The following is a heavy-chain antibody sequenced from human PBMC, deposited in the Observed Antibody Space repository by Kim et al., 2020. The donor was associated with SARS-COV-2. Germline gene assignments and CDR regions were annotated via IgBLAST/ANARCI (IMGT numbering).Heavy chain of an antibody. CDR1: GFTFSSYA. D-gene: IGHD3-10*01. CDR3: VRDNYYGSGSYYT. CDR2: ISYDGSNK. V-gene: IGHV3-30-3*01. Sequence: GGSLRLSCAASGFTFSSYAMHWVRQAPGKGLEWVAVISYDGSNKYYADSVKGRFTISRDNSKNTLYLQMNSLRAEDTAVYYCVRDNYYGSGSYYTWGQGTLVTVSS. J-gene: IGHJ5*02.